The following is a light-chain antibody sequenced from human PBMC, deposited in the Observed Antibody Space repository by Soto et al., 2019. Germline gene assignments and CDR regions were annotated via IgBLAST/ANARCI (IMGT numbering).Light chain of an antibody. CDR1: SSDVGGHDY. Sequence: QSVLTQPASVSGSPGQSITISCTGTSSDVGGHDYVSWYQQHPGKAPKLTIFAVSNRPSGISNRFSGSKSGNTASLTISGVQAEDEADYYCSSYTDSNTFYVFGTGTKLTVL. J-gene: IGLJ1*01. CDR2: AVS. CDR3: SSYTDSNTFYV. V-gene: IGLV2-14*01.